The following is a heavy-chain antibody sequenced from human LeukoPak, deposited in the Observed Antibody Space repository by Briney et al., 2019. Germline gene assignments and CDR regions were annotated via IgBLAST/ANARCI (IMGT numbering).Heavy chain of an antibody. CDR3: APSTGGVFFDY. CDR2: IYTSGST. J-gene: IGHJ4*02. Sequence: SETLSLTCTVSGGSISSGSYYWSWIRQPAGKGLEWIGRIYTSGSTNYNPSLKSRVTISIDTSKNQFSLKLSSVTAADTAVYARAPSTGGVFFDYWGQGTLVTVSS. CDR1: GGSISSGSYY. V-gene: IGHV4-61*02. D-gene: IGHD5/OR15-5a*01.